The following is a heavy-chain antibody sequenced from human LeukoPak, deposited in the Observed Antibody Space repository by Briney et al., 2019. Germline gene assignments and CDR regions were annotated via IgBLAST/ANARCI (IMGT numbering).Heavy chain of an antibody. V-gene: IGHV3-21*01. D-gene: IGHD6-19*01. J-gene: IGHJ6*02. CDR3: ARDYSSGWHYYYYGMDV. CDR1: GCTFSSYS. Sequence: GGSLRLSCAASGCTFSSYSMNWVRQAPGKGLEWVSSISSSSSYIYYADSVKGRFTISRDNAKNSLYLQMNSLRAEDTAVYYCARDYSSGWHYYYYGMDVWGQGTTVTVSS. CDR2: ISSSSSYI.